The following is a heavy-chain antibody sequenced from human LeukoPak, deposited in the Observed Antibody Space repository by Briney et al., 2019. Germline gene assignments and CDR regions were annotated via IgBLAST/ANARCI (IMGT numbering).Heavy chain of an antibody. V-gene: IGHV3-30*03. CDR1: GFTFSGYS. CDR3: VSVARLAAS. CDR2: ISYDGSNK. D-gene: IGHD2-15*01. J-gene: IGHJ4*02. Sequence: GRSLRLSCAASGFTFSGYSMHWVRQAPGRGLEWVALISYDGSNKYYADSVKGRFTISRDNAKNSVYLQMNGLRVEDTAVYYCVSVARLAASWGQGALVTVSS.